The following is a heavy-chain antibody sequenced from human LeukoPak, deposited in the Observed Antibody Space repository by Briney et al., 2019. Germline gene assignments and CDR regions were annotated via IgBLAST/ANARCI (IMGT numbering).Heavy chain of an antibody. V-gene: IGHV1-46*01. J-gene: IGHJ4*02. Sequence: GASVKVSCKASGYTFTSYYMHWVRQAPGQGLGWMGIINPSGGSTSYAQKLQGRVTMTTDTSTSTAYMELRSLRSDDTAVYYCARDRHSSGWYASGPRFDYWGQGTLVTVSS. CDR1: GYTFTSYY. CDR3: ARDRHSSGWYASGPRFDY. CDR2: INPSGGST. D-gene: IGHD6-19*01.